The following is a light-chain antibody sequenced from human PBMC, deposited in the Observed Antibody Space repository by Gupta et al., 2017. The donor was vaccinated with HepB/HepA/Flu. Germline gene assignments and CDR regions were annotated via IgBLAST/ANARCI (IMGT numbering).Light chain of an antibody. J-gene: IGKJ5*01. CDR3: QQRNDYPIT. V-gene: IGKV1-9*01. Sequence: DIPLTQSPSFLSASIGDTVVITCRSSEDIDVYLAWFQQKPGKAPEILIYGASTLQSGVPSRFSGSGSGTEFTLTIANLQPDDFATYYCQQRNDYPITFGQGTRL. CDR1: EDIDVY. CDR2: GAS.